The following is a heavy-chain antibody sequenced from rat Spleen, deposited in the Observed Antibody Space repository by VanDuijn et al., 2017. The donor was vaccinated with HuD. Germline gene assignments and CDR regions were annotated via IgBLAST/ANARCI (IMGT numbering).Heavy chain of an antibody. CDR3: ARDTQITGAHFFDY. CDR1: GFSLTTFS. Sequence: QVQLKESGPGLVQPSQTLSLTCTVSGFSLTTFSVHWVRQTTGKGLEWLGIIWTDGGTDYNSTLSSRLSISRDTSKNQVFLKVNSLQTYDIATYYCARDTQITGAHFFDYWGQGVMVTVSS. V-gene: IGHV2-30*01. CDR2: IWTDGGT. J-gene: IGHJ2*01. D-gene: IGHD4-2*01.